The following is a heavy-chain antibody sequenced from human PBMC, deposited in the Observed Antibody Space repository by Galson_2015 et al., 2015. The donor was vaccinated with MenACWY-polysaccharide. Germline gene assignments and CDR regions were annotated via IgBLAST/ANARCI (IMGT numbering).Heavy chain of an antibody. CDR2: MSYSGRG. J-gene: IGHJ5*01. V-gene: IGHV4-61*01. Sequence: ETLSLTCTVSGGSVTSDNDYWGWLRQPPGKGLEWIGYMSYSGRGNSNPSLKSRVTVFIDTSKKQFSLRLGSVTAADTAMYYCAREPTYSGSFGWFDSWGPGTLVTVSS. CDR3: AREPTYSGSFGWFDS. D-gene: IGHD1-26*01. CDR1: GGSVTSDNDY.